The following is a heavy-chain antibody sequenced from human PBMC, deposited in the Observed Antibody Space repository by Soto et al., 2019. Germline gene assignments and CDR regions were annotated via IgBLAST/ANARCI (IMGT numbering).Heavy chain of an antibody. CDR3: ARHRPLITMIVVVGDAFDI. CDR1: GGSISSSSYY. V-gene: IGHV4-39*01. J-gene: IGHJ3*02. Sequence: QLQLQESGPGLVKPSETLSLTCTVSGGSISSSSYYWGWIRQPPGKGLEWIGSIYYSGSTYYNPSLKSRVTISVDTSKNQFSLKLSSVTAADTAVYYCARHRPLITMIVVVGDAFDIWGQGTMVTVSS. D-gene: IGHD3-22*01. CDR2: IYYSGST.